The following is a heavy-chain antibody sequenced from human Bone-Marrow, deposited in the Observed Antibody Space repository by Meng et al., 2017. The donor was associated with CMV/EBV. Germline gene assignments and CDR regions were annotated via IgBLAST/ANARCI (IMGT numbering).Heavy chain of an antibody. CDR1: GWSFSGYH. CDR2: INHSGST. Sequence: ESLKIPLAVYGWSFSGYHWSWIRQPPGKGLEWIGEINHSGSTNYNPSLKSRVTISVDTSKNQFSLKLSSVTAADTAVYYCARGRRRYYVCSWSQGGYGMDVWGQGTTVTVSS. V-gene: IGHV4-34*01. J-gene: IGHJ6*02. D-gene: IGHD3-10*02. CDR3: ARGRRRYYVCSWSQGGYGMDV.